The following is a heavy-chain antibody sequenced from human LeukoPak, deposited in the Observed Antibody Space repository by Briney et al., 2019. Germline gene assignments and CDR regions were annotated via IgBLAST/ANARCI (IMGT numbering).Heavy chain of an antibody. J-gene: IGHJ4*02. CDR1: GYTFTSSY. Sequence: ASVKVSCKASGYTFTSSYMHWVRQSPGQGLEWMGIINPSGGSTSYAQKFQGRVTMTRDTSTSTVYMELSSLRSEDTDVYYCARVPPSSISSNYYFDYWGQGTLVTVSS. CDR3: ARVPPSSISSNYYFDY. D-gene: IGHD2-2*01. V-gene: IGHV1-46*01. CDR2: INPSGGST.